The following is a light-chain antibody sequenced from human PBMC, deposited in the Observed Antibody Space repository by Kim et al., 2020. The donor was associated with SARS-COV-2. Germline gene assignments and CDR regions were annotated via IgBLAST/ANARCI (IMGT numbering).Light chain of an antibody. V-gene: IGKV4-1*01. Sequence: DIVMTQSPDSLAVSLGERATINCKSSQSVLYSSNNKNYLAWYQQKPGQPPKLLIYWASTRESGVPDRFSGSGSGTDFTLTINSLQAEDVAVYYCQQYYSTPQTFGQGTKLEI. J-gene: IGKJ2*01. CDR3: QQYYSTPQT. CDR2: WAS. CDR1: QSVLYSSNNKNY.